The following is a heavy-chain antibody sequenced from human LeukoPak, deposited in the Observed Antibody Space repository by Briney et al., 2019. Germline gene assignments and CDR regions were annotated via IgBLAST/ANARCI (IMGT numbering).Heavy chain of an antibody. V-gene: IGHV1-24*01. J-gene: IGHJ4*02. D-gene: IGHD5/OR15-5a*01. CDR2: FDPGDDET. Sequence: ASVKVSRKVSGSTLTELSMHWVRQAPGKGLEWMGGFDPGDDETIYAQKFQGRVTMTEDTSTDTAYMELSSLRSEDTALYYCAAGGVYSILDYWGQGTLVTVSS. CDR3: AAGGVYSILDY. CDR1: GSTLTELS.